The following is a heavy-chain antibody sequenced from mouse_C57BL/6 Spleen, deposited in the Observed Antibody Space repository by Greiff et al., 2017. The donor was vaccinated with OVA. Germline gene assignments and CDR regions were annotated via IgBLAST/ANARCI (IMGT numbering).Heavy chain of an antibody. Sequence: EVQLQQSGPELVKPGASVKISCKASGYTFTDYYMNWVKQSHGKSLEWIGDINPNNGGTSYNQKFKGKATLTVDKSSSTAYMELRSLTSEDSAVYYCARVITTVVASHYFDYWGQGTTLTVSS. CDR1: GYTFTDYY. D-gene: IGHD1-1*01. CDR2: INPNNGGT. V-gene: IGHV1-26*01. CDR3: ARVITTVVASHYFDY. J-gene: IGHJ2*01.